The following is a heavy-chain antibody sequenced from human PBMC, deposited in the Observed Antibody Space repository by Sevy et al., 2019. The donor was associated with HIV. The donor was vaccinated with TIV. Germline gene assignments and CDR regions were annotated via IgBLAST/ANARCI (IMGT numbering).Heavy chain of an antibody. J-gene: IGHJ3*02. Sequence: ASVKVSCKASGGTFSSYAISWVRQAPGQGLEWMGRIIPIFGTANYAQKFQGRVTITADESTSIAYMELSSLRSEDTAVYYCARDGRDGSVKPDAFDIWGQGTMVTVSS. CDR3: ARDGRDGSVKPDAFDI. V-gene: IGHV1-69*13. CDR1: GGTFSSYA. CDR2: IIPIFGTA. D-gene: IGHD5-12*01.